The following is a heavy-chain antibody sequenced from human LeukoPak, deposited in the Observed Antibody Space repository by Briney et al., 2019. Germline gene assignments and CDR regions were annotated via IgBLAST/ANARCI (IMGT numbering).Heavy chain of an antibody. Sequence: GGSLRLSCAASGFTFSSYAMSWVRQAPGKGLEWVSAINGSGGSTYYADSVKGRFTISRDNSKNTLYLQMNSLRAEDTAVYYCAKDWVGYSYGFDYWGQGTLVTVSS. J-gene: IGHJ4*02. V-gene: IGHV3-23*01. CDR1: GFTFSSYA. CDR3: AKDWVGYSYGFDY. CDR2: INGSGGST. D-gene: IGHD5-18*01.